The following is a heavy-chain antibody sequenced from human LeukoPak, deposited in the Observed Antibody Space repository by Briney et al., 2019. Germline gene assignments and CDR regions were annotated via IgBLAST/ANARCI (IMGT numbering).Heavy chain of an antibody. CDR2: IYYSGST. Sequence: PSETLSLTCTVSGGSISNYYWSWIRQPPGKELEWIGYIYYSGSTNYNPSLKSRVTISVDTSKNQFSLKLSSVTAADTAVYYCARDHGSGWYPYYYYYMDVWGKGTTVTVSS. V-gene: IGHV4-59*12. CDR3: ARDHGSGWYPYYYYYMDV. D-gene: IGHD6-19*01. J-gene: IGHJ6*03. CDR1: GGSISNYY.